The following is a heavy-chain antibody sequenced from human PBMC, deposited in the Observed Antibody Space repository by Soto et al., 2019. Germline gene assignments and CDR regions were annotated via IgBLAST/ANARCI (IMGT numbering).Heavy chain of an antibody. CDR1: GGSISSGDYY. CDR3: ARVRVTTVTTVFDY. Sequence: SETLSLTCTVSGGSISSGDYYWSWIRQPPGKGLEWIGYIYYSGSTYYNPSLKSRVTISVDTSKNQFSLKLSSVTAADTAVYYCARVRVTTVTTVFDYWGQGTLVTVS. J-gene: IGHJ4*02. D-gene: IGHD4-4*01. V-gene: IGHV4-30-4*01. CDR2: IYYSGST.